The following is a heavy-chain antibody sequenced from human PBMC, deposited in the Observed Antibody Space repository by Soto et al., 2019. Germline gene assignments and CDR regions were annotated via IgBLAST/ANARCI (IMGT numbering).Heavy chain of an antibody. CDR1: GFTFSNYA. CDR3: AKKGGYGSGSLGHY. CDR2: ISGSGGTT. Sequence: EVQLLESGGGLVQPGGSLRLSCAASGFTFSNYAMTWVRQAPGKGLEWVSAISGSGGTTYYADSVKGRVTSSRAKSKNRTELRMNGLRAGDTARYDCAKKGGYGSGSLGHYGGQGTPVVVSS. V-gene: IGHV3-23*01. J-gene: IGHJ4*02. D-gene: IGHD3-10*01.